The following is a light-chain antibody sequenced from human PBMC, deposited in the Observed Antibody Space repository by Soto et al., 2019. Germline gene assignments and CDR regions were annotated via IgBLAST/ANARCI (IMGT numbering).Light chain of an antibody. CDR3: AQSDSLLST. J-gene: IGKJ4*02. CDR1: QSLSSC. V-gene: IGKV1-39*01. Sequence: DIHVTQSPSSLSASVGDRVTITCLASQSLSSCLNWYQQKPGKAPNLLIYSASSLQSGVPSRFSGSGSGTDFPLTIRSLQAGDCVTYYCAQSDSLLSTFGERSMV. CDR2: SAS.